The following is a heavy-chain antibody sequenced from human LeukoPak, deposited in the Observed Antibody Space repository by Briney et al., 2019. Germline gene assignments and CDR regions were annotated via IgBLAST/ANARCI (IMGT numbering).Heavy chain of an antibody. V-gene: IGHV1-2*02. J-gene: IGHJ5*02. D-gene: IGHD2-2*01. CDR3: ARDPAVDIVVVPAAMGWFDP. Sequence: ASVKVSCKASGYTFTGYYMHWVRQAPGQGREWMGWINPNSGGTNYAQKFQGRVTMTRDTSISTAYMELSRLRSDDTAVYYCARDPAVDIVVVPAAMGWFDPWGQGTLVTVSS. CDR1: GYTFTGYY. CDR2: INPNSGGT.